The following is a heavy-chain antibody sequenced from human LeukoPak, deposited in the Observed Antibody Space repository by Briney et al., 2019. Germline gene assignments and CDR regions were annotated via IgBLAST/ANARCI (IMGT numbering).Heavy chain of an antibody. CDR1: GFTFSDYY. Sequence: GGSLRLSCAASGFTFSDYYMSWIRQAPGKGLEWISYISATDSPRFYADSVKGRFTISRDNAKKSLFLQMNSLRAEDTAVYYCARKSDSGTYYWGQGTLVTVSS. CDR2: ISATDSPR. J-gene: IGHJ4*02. V-gene: IGHV3-11*01. CDR3: ARKSDSGTYY. D-gene: IGHD1-26*01.